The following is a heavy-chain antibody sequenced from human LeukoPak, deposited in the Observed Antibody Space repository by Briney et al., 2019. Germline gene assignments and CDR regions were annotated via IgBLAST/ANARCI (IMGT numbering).Heavy chain of an antibody. CDR1: GFSLSTGGMC. J-gene: IGHJ4*02. V-gene: IGHV2-70*11. D-gene: IGHD3-22*01. CDR3: ARSSYYYDSSGYPLDY. CDR2: LDWDDDK. Sequence: SGPALVKPTQTLTLTCTFSGFSLSTGGMCVSWIRQPPGKALEWLARLDWDDDKYYSTSLKTRLTISKDTSKNQVVLTMTNMDPVDTATYYCARSSYYYDSSGYPLDYWGQGTLVTVSS.